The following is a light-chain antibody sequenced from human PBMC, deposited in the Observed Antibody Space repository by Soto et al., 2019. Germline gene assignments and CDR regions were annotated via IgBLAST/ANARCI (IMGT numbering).Light chain of an antibody. CDR1: SGHSSYA. CDR3: QTWGTGIVV. Sequence: VLTRSPSASASLGASVKLTCTLSSGHSSYAIAWHQQQPEKGPRYLMKLNSDGSHSKGDGIPDRFSGSSSGAERYLTISSLQSEDEADYYCQTWGTGIVVFGGGTKLTVL. CDR2: LNSDGSH. V-gene: IGLV4-69*01. J-gene: IGLJ2*01.